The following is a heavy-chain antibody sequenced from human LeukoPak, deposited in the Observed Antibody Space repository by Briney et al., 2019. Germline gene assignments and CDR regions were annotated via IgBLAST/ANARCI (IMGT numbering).Heavy chain of an antibody. J-gene: IGHJ3*02. CDR3: AKVEMAVISNPNAFDI. Sequence: GGTLRLSCAASGFTFSSYGMSWVRQAPGKGLEWVSGISWNSDSIDYADSVKGRFTISRDNAKNSLYLQMNSLRAEDTALYYCAKVEMAVISNPNAFDIWGQGIMVTVSS. V-gene: IGHV3-9*01. D-gene: IGHD5-24*01. CDR1: GFTFSSYG. CDR2: ISWNSDSI.